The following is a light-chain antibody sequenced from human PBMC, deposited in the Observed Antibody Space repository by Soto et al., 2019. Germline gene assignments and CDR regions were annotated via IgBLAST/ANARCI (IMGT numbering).Light chain of an antibody. CDR3: QQYYSYPPT. CDR2: AAS. Sequence: QMTHSPSTLPASVGDRVTITCRASQGISSYLAWYQQKPGKGPKLLIYAASTLQSGVPSRFSGSGSGTDFTLTISCLQSEDFATYYCQQYYSYPPTFGQGTRLDIK. V-gene: IGKV1-8*01. J-gene: IGKJ5*01. CDR1: QGISSY.